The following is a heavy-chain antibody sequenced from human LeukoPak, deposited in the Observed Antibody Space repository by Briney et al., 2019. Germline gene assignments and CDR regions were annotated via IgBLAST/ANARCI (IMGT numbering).Heavy chain of an antibody. J-gene: IGHJ4*02. CDR3: ARHLVTAIPY. D-gene: IGHD2-21*02. Sequence: SETLSLTCTDSGGSISSSSYYWGWIRQPPGKGLEWIGSIYYSGSTYYNPSLKSRVTISVDTSKNQFSLKLSSVTAADTAVYYCARHLVTAIPYWGQGTLVTVSS. V-gene: IGHV4-39*01. CDR2: IYYSGST. CDR1: GGSISSSSYY.